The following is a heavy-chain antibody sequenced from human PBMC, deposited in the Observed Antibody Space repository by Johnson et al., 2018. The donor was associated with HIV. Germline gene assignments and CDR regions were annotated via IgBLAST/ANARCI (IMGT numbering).Heavy chain of an antibody. V-gene: IGHV3-11*04. CDR1: GLTFSDYY. J-gene: IGHJ3*02. CDR3: ARDEPYNLNAFDI. Sequence: QVQLVESGGGLVKPGGSLRLSCAAPGLTFSDYYMTWIRQAPGKGLEWVSYISSSGSTMYYADSVKGRFTISRDNAKNSLYLQMNSLRAEDTAVYYCARDEPYNLNAFDIWGQGTMVTVSS. CDR2: ISSSGSTM. D-gene: IGHD5-24*01.